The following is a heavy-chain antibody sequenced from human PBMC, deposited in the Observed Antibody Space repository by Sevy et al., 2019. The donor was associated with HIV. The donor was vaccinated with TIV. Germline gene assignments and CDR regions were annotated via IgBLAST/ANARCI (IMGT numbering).Heavy chain of an antibody. CDR3: GRDRDVSGNYLEYFYYAMDV. CDR1: GYTFSTYY. V-gene: IGHV1-46*01. D-gene: IGHD1-26*01. J-gene: IGHJ6*02. Sequence: ASVKVSCKTSGYTFSTYYIYWVRQAPGQGLEWIGIFDPTGGSRSYAQRFQGRLTMTGDTSTSTAYMELSSLTSEDTAVYYCGRDRDVSGNYLEYFYYAMDVWGQGTTVTVSS. CDR2: FDPTGGSR.